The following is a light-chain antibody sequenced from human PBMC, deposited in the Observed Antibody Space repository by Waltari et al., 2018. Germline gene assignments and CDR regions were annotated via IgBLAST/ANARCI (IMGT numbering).Light chain of an antibody. CDR2: LAS. CDR1: QNIRNS. J-gene: IGKJ1*01. CDR3: QHHSTWPPT. V-gene: IGKV3D-15*01. Sequence: EIVMTQSPATLSVSPGERATLSCRASQNIRNSLAWYQQKPGQAPSRLISLASTRATGIPARFSGSGSGTQFSLTISSLQHEDFAIYYCQHHSTWPPTFGPGTRV.